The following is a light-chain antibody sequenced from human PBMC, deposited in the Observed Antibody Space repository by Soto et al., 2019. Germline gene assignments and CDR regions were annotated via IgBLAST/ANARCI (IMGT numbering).Light chain of an antibody. J-gene: IGKJ1*01. CDR2: GAS. CDR1: QSVSSN. Sequence: EIVMTQSPATLSVSPGERATLSCRASQSVSSNLAWYQQNPGQAPRLLMYGASTRATGIPDRFSGSGSGTEFTLTIRSRQSEDFAVYYCQQHNNWPPWTFGQGTKVEIK. V-gene: IGKV3-15*01. CDR3: QQHNNWPPWT.